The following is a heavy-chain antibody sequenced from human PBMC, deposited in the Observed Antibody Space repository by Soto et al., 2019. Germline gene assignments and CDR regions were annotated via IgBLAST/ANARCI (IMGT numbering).Heavy chain of an antibody. J-gene: IGHJ5*02. D-gene: IGHD3-16*01. Sequence: ASVKVSCKAPGDTFTSYYMHWVRQAPGHVLEWMGVINPNGGSTMFAQKFQGRVTMTSDTSTSTVYMELRGLTSEDTAVYYCARSLGGVLGIIIEGTNWFAPGGQGTLVTVSS. CDR3: ARSLGGVLGIIIEGTNWFAP. CDR2: INPNGGST. V-gene: IGHV1-46*01. CDR1: GDTFTSYY.